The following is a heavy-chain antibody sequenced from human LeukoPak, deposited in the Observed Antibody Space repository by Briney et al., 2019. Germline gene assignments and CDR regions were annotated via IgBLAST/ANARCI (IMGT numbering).Heavy chain of an antibody. V-gene: IGHV3-48*04. CDR3: SRDYYDRTGQFHFAS. Sequence: PGGSLRLSCAASGFTFRDSNLNWVRQAPGKGLEWVSFISGSSGTTYSAASVKGCFTISSDNAQQSLYLQMNNLRAEDTAVYYCSRDYYDRTGQFHFASWGQGTLVTV. D-gene: IGHD3-22*01. CDR1: GFTFRDSN. CDR2: ISGSSGTT. J-gene: IGHJ4*02.